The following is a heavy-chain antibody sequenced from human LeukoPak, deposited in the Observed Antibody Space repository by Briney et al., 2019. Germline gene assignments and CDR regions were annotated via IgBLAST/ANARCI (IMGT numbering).Heavy chain of an antibody. V-gene: IGHV4-4*07. CDR2: IYTSGST. J-gene: IGHJ3*02. CDR3: ARVFTIFGVVIDAFDI. Sequence: SETLSLTCTVSGGSISSYYWSWIRQPAGQGLEWIGRIYTSGSTNYNPSLKSRVTMSVDTSKNQFSLKLSSVTAADTSLYYCARVFTIFGVVIDAFDIWGQGTMVTVSS. CDR1: GGSISSYY. D-gene: IGHD3-3*01.